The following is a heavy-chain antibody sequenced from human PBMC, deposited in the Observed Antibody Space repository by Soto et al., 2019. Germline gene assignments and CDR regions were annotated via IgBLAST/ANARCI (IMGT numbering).Heavy chain of an antibody. CDR2: INAGNGNT. Sequence: ASVKVSCKASGYTFTSYAMHWVRQAPGQRLEWMGWINAGNGNTKYSQKFQGRVTITRDTSASTAYMELSSLRSEDTAVYYCARAPYYDILTGYYLNWYFDLWGRGTLVTVPQ. V-gene: IGHV1-3*01. CDR1: GYTFTSYA. CDR3: ARAPYYDILTGYYLNWYFDL. J-gene: IGHJ2*01. D-gene: IGHD3-9*01.